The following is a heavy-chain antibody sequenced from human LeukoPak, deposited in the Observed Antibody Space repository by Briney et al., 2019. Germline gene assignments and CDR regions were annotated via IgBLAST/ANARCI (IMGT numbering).Heavy chain of an antibody. CDR2: ISGSGGST. D-gene: IGHD3-9*01. Sequence: PGGSLRLSCAASGFTFSTFAMIWVRQPPGKGLEWVSGISGSGGSTYYADSVKGRFTISRDNSKNTLYLQMNSLRAEDTAIYYCAKCILTGYYKGYMDVWGKGTTVTISS. V-gene: IGHV3-23*01. CDR3: AKCILTGYYKGYMDV. CDR1: GFTFSTFA. J-gene: IGHJ6*03.